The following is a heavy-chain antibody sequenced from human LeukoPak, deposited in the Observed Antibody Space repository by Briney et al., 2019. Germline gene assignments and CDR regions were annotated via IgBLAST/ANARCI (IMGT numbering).Heavy chain of an antibody. V-gene: IGHV4-39*07. CDR3: ARVIAAATYYYYYYYMDV. J-gene: IGHJ6*03. CDR2: IYYTGSS. D-gene: IGHD6-13*01. CDR1: GGSIRSSDDY. Sequence: SETLSLTCSVSGGSIRSSDDYWGFVRQTPGKGLEWMGSIYYTGSSHYNPSLKSRATISVDTSKNQFSLKLSSVTAADTAVYYCARVIAAATYYYYYYYMDVWGKGTTVTVSS.